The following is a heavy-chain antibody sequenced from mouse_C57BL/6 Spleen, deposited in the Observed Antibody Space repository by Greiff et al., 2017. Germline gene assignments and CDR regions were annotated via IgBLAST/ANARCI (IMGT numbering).Heavy chain of an antibody. Sequence: QVQLQQPGAELVMPGASVKLSCKASGYTFTSYWMHWVKQRPGQGLEWIGEIDPSDSYTNSTQTFKGKSTLTVDKSSSTAYMQLSSLTSEDSAVYYCAKLGLWYFDVWGTGTTVTVSS. CDR1: GYTFTSYW. CDR2: IDPSDSYT. J-gene: IGHJ1*03. CDR3: AKLGLWYFDV. D-gene: IGHD4-1*01. V-gene: IGHV1-69*01.